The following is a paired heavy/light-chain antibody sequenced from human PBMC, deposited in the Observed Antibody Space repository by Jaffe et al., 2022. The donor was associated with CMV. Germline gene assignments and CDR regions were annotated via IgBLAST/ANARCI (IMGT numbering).Heavy chain of an antibody. V-gene: IGHV3-13*01. CDR1: GFTFSSYD. Sequence: EVQLVESGGGLVQPGGSLRLSCAASGFTFSSYDMHWVRQATGKGLEWVSAIGTAGDTYYPGSVKGRFTISRENAKNSLYLQMNSLRAGDTAVYYCARGGQEPWGTGSGGYYYYGMDVWGQGTTVTVSS. J-gene: IGHJ6*02. D-gene: IGHD3-10*01. CDR2: IGTAGDT. CDR3: ARGGQEPWGTGSGGYYYYGMDV.
Light chain of an antibody. CDR1: QSVSSSY. V-gene: IGKV3-20*01. CDR3: QQYGSSIT. J-gene: IGKJ5*01. Sequence: EIVLTQSPGTLSLSPGERATLSCRASQSVSSSYLAWYQQKPGQAPRLLIYGASSRATGIPDRFSGSGSGTDFTLTISRLEPEDFAVYYCQQYGSSITFGQGTRLEIK. CDR2: GAS.